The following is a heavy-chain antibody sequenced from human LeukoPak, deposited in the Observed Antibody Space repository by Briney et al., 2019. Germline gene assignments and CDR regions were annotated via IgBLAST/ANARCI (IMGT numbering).Heavy chain of an antibody. Sequence: GGSLRLSCAASGFTFSSYSMNWVRQAPGKGLEWVSSISSSSSYIYYADSVKGRFTISRDNAKNSLYLQMNSLRAEDTAVYYCARHISIVGATKAGLFDYWGQGTLVTVSS. V-gene: IGHV3-21*01. CDR2: ISSSSSYI. CDR1: GFTFSSYS. J-gene: IGHJ4*02. D-gene: IGHD1-26*01. CDR3: ARHISIVGATKAGLFDY.